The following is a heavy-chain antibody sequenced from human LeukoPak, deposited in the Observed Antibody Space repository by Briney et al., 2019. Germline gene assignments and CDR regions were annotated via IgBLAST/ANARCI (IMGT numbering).Heavy chain of an antibody. D-gene: IGHD6-13*01. Sequence: AGGSLRLSCAASGFTFTSYWMHWVRQAPGKGLEWAASIIQDGSEKNYVDSVKGRFTISRDNAKSSVFLQMNSLRVEDTAVYYCARGLYSSSPQYWGQGILVTVSS. CDR2: IIQDGSEK. CDR1: GFTFTSYW. CDR3: ARGLYSSSPQY. V-gene: IGHV3-7*01. J-gene: IGHJ4*02.